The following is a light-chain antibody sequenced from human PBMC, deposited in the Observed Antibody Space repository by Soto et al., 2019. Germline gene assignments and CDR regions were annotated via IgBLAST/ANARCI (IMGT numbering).Light chain of an antibody. Sequence: EIVLTQSPATLSLSPGERATLSCRASQSVSSYLVWFQQKPGQAPRLLIYDASNRATGIPARFSGSWSGTDFALPISSLEAEDFAVYYRQQRCNLPLTFRGGTKVEIK. J-gene: IGKJ4*01. V-gene: IGKV3-11*01. CDR1: QSVSSY. CDR2: DAS. CDR3: QQRCNLPLT.